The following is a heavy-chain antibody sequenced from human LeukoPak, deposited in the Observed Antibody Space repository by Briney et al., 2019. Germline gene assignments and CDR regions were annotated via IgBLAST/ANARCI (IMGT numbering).Heavy chain of an antibody. CDR3: ARVTAVAAPLTY. CDR1: GCTFSDYY. Sequence: AGSLRLSCAASGCTFSDYYMTWIRQPPGKGLEWVSYISSSGSYTNYPDSVKGRFTISRDNTKNSLYLQMNSLRAEDTAVYYCARVTAVAAPLTYWGQGTLVTVSS. V-gene: IGHV3-11*06. D-gene: IGHD6-19*01. CDR2: ISSSGSYT. J-gene: IGHJ4*02.